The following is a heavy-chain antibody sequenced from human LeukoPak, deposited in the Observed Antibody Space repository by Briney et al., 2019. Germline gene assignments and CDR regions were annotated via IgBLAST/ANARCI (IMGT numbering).Heavy chain of an antibody. Sequence: SETLSLTCADYGGSFSGYYWSWIRQPPGKGLEWIGEINHSGSTNYNPSLKSRVTISVDTSKNQFSLKLSSVTAADTAVYYCARVRGWAVGYCSGGSCPRTYYFDYWGQGTLVTVSS. D-gene: IGHD2-15*01. V-gene: IGHV4-34*01. CDR3: ARVRGWAVGYCSGGSCPRTYYFDY. CDR2: INHSGST. CDR1: GGSFSGYY. J-gene: IGHJ4*02.